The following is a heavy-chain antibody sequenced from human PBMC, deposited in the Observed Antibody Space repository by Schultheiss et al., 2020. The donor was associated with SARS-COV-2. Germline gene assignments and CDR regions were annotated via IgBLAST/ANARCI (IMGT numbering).Heavy chain of an antibody. CDR2: ISSNGGST. V-gene: IGHV3-64*04. D-gene: IGHD7-27*01. J-gene: IGHJ6*02. CDR1: GFTFSSYA. Sequence: GESLKISCAASGFTFSSYAMHWVRQAPGKGLEYVSAISSNGGSTYYADSVKGRFTISRDNAKNTLYLQMNSLRAEDTAVYYCVRDLLGNYYYGMDVWGQGTTVTVSS. CDR3: VRDLLGNYYYGMDV.